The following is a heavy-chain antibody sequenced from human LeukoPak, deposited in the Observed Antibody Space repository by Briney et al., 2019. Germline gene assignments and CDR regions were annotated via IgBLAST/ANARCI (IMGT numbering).Heavy chain of an antibody. D-gene: IGHD6-6*01. J-gene: IGHJ6*02. CDR2: IYYSGST. V-gene: IGHV4-61*08. Sequence: SETLSLTCAVSGGSISSGGYSWSWIRQPPGKGLEWIGYIYYSGSTNYNPSLKSRVTISVDTSKNQFSLKLSSVTAADTAVYYCARQYSSSSGYYYYGMDVWGQGTTVTVSS. CDR1: GGSISSGGYS. CDR3: ARQYSSSSGYYYYGMDV.